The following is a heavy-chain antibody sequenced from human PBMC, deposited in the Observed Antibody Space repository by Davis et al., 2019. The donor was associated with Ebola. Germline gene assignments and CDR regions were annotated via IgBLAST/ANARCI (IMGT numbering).Heavy chain of an antibody. CDR3: ARCSTTGTTGVDY. V-gene: IGHV4-59*08. D-gene: IGHD1-1*01. J-gene: IGHJ4*02. Sequence: GSLRLSCTVSGGSISSYYWSWIRQPPGKGLEWIGYIYYSGSTNYNPSLKSRVTISVDTSKNQFSLKLSSVTAADTAVYYCARCSTTGTTGVDYWGQGTLVTVSS. CDR1: GGSISSYY. CDR2: IYYSGST.